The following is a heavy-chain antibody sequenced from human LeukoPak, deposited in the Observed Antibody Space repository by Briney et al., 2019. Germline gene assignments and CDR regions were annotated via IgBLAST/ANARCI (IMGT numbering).Heavy chain of an antibody. Sequence: SETLSLTCAVYGGSFSGYYWSWIRQPPGKGLEWIGEINHSGSTNYNPSLKSRVTISVDTSKNQFSLKLSSVTAADTAVYYCARRRYSSGWSFDYWGQGTLVTVS. CDR1: GGSFSGYY. J-gene: IGHJ4*02. CDR3: ARRRYSSGWSFDY. CDR2: INHSGST. D-gene: IGHD6-19*01. V-gene: IGHV4-34*01.